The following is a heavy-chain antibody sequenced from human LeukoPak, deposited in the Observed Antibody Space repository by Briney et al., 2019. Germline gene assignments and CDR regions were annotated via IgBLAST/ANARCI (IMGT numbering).Heavy chain of an antibody. Sequence: ASVKVSCKASGGTFSSYAISWVRQAPGQGLEWMGRIIPILGIANYAQKFQGRVTITADKSTSTAYMELSSLRSEDTAVYYCARGTHIYGSVLFDYWGQGTLVTVSS. V-gene: IGHV1-69*04. CDR3: ARGTHIYGSVLFDY. J-gene: IGHJ4*02. CDR1: GGTFSSYA. CDR2: IIPILGIA. D-gene: IGHD5-18*01.